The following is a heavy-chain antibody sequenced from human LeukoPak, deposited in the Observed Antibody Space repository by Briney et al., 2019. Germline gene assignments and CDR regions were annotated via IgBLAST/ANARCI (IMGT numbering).Heavy chain of an antibody. Sequence: GGSLRLSCAASGFTFSSYAMSWVRQAPGKGLEWVSAISGSGGRTYYADSVKGQFAISRDNSKNTLYLQMNSLRAEDTAVYFCAKDRARGGTTDFDYWGQGTLVTVSS. CDR1: GFTFSSYA. J-gene: IGHJ4*02. V-gene: IGHV3-23*01. CDR2: ISGSGGRT. CDR3: AKDRARGGTTDFDY. D-gene: IGHD1-7*01.